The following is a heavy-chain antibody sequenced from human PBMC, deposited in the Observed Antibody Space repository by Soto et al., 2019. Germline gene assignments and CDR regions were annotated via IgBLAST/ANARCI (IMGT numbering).Heavy chain of an antibody. D-gene: IGHD3-22*01. CDR3: ARENDSSGYSNWFDP. J-gene: IGHJ5*02. V-gene: IGHV4-31*03. CDR1: GGSISSGDYY. Sequence: QVQLQESGPGLVKPSQTLSLTCTVSGGSISSGDYYWCWIRQHPGKGLEWIGYIYYSGSTYYNPSLKSRVTISVDTSKNQFSLKLSSVTAADTAVYYCARENDSSGYSNWFDPWGQGTLVTVSS. CDR2: IYYSGST.